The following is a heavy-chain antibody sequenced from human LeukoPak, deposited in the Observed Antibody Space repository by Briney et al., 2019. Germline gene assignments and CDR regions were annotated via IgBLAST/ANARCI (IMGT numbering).Heavy chain of an antibody. CDR3: ATQTYYSGSGSYSGKFDY. CDR1: GGSISSGGYY. CDR2: IYYSGST. J-gene: IGHJ4*02. D-gene: IGHD3-10*01. Sequence: SETLSLTCTVSGGSISSGGYYWSWIRQHPGKGLEWIGYIYYSGSTYYNPSLKSRVTISVDTSKNQFSLKLSSVTAADTAVYYCATQTYYSGSGSYSGKFDYWGQGTLVTVSS. V-gene: IGHV4-31*03.